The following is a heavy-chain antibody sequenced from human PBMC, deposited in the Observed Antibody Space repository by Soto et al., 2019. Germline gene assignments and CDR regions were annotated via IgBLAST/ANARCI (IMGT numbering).Heavy chain of an antibody. CDR2: ISPYNGNT. D-gene: IGHD3-22*01. CDR1: GYTFINSA. J-gene: IGHJ4*02. Sequence: QVQLVQSGGEVKQPGASVKVSYKATGYTFINSAIAWVRQAPGQGLEWMGWISPYNGNTNYAQSVQGRVTITTDTSTSTAYMEIRSLRFDDTAVYYCARDQSSGVFDYWGQGTLVTVST. V-gene: IGHV1-18*01. CDR3: ARDQSSGVFDY.